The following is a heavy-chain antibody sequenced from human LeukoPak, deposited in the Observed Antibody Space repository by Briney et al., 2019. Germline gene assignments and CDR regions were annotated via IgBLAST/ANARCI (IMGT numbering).Heavy chain of an antibody. D-gene: IGHD2-8*01. CDR2: IYTGGGT. CDR1: GFTVRSNY. V-gene: IGHV3-53*01. Sequence: GGSLRLSCAASGFTVRSNYMSWVRQAPGKGLEWVSVIYTGGGTYYADSVKGRFTLSRDNSKNTVYLQMNTLRAEDTAVYYCASNGYPSGWFDPGGRGTLVTVSS. CDR3: ASNGYPSGWFDP. J-gene: IGHJ5*02.